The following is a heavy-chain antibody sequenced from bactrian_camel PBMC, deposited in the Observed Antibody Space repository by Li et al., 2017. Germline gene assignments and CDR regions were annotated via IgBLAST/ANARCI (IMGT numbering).Heavy chain of an antibody. CDR2: TGTDGST. CDR3: AADRFCAYGLASKVADSRY. J-gene: IGHJ4*01. D-gene: IGHD6*01. Sequence: HVQLVESGGGSVQAGGSLRLSCTAPGFSANGCGIDWFRQPAGKPRQWIVSTGTDGSTVYADSVKGRFTASKDKDKDTMYLQMNNLKPEDTAMYYCAADRFCAYGLASKVADSRYWGQGTQVTVS. V-gene: IGHV3S53*01. CDR1: GFSANGCG.